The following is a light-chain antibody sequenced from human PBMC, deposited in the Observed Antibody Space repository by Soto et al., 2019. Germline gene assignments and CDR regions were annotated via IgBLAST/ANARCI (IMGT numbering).Light chain of an antibody. CDR1: QSISSW. CDR2: KAS. CDR3: QQCNSYPPT. J-gene: IGKJ1*01. Sequence: DIQMTQSPSTLSASVGDRVTITCRASQSISSWLAWYQQKPGKAPKVLIYKASNLQSGVPSRFSGSGSGTDFTLTISSLQPDDFATYSCQQCNSYPPTFGQGTTVDIK. V-gene: IGKV1-5*03.